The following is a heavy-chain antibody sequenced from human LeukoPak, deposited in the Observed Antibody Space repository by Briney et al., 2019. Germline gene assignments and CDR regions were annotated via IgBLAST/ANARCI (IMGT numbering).Heavy chain of an antibody. D-gene: IGHD5-18*01. V-gene: IGHV3-64D*06. CDR3: VKANGPGYSYGYGLDWFDP. J-gene: IGHJ5*02. CDR2: ISSNGGST. CDR1: GFTFSSYA. Sequence: PGGSLRLSCAASGFTFSSYAMHWVRQAPGKGLEYVSAISSNGGSTYYADSVKGRFTISRDNSKNTLYLQMSSLRAEDTAVYYCVKANGPGYSYGYGLDWFDPWGQGTLVTVSS.